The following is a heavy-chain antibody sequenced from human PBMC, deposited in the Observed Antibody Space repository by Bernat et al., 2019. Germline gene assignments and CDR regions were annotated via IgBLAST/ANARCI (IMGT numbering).Heavy chain of an antibody. V-gene: IGHV3-33*01. D-gene: IGHD3-3*01. CDR2: IWYDGSNK. Sequence: QVQLVESGGGVVQPGRSLRLSCAASGFTFSSYGMHWVRLAPGKGLEWVEVIWYDGSNKYYAASVKGRFTSSRYKSKNTLYLKMNSLRAEDTAVYYCARARATIFGNRYYYGMDVWGQGTTVTVSS. CDR1: GFTFSSYG. CDR3: ARARATIFGNRYYYGMDV. J-gene: IGHJ6*02.